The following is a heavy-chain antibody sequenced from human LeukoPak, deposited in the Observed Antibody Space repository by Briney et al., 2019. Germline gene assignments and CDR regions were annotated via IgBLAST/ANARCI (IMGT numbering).Heavy chain of an antibody. CDR2: IYSGGST. CDR1: GFTVSSNY. Sequence: PGGSLRLSCAASGFTVSSNYMSWVRQAPGKGLEWVSVIYSGGSTYYADSVKGRFTISRDNSKNTLYLQMNSLRAEDTAVYYCARGLMITFGGVIVPDAFDIWGQGTMVTVSS. CDR3: ARGLMITFGGVIVPDAFDI. D-gene: IGHD3-16*02. J-gene: IGHJ3*02. V-gene: IGHV3-53*01.